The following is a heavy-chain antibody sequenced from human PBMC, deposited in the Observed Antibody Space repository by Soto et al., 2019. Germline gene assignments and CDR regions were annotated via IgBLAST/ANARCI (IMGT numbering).Heavy chain of an antibody. CDR1: GGTFNTYT. Sequence: QVQVVQSGAEVKKPESSVKVSCKPSGGTFNTYTVNWVRLAPGHGLEWMGRFIPILDMATYAQKFQDRVTITSDRSTSTAYMELNSLTSDDTAVYYCAITYCRDNSCPRDFDFWGPGTRVTVSS. D-gene: IGHD2-21*01. CDR2: FIPILDMA. J-gene: IGHJ4*02. V-gene: IGHV1-69*02. CDR3: AITYCRDNSCPRDFDF.